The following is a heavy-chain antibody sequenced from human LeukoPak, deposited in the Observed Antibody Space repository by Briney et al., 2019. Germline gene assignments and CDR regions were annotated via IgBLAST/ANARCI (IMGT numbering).Heavy chain of an antibody. CDR1: GFTFSSYA. Sequence: GGSLRLSCAASGFTFSSYAMSWVRQAPGKGLEWVSATSGSGGSTYYADSVKGRFTISRDNSKNTLYLQMNSLRAEDTAVYYCAREEVVPAALGDYYYYGMDVWGQGTTVTVSS. D-gene: IGHD2-2*01. CDR3: AREEVVPAALGDYYYYGMDV. CDR2: TSGSGGST. J-gene: IGHJ6*02. V-gene: IGHV3-23*01.